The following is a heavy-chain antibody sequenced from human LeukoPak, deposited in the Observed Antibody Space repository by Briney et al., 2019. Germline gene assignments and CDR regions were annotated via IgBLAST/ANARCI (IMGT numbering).Heavy chain of an antibody. CDR1: GGSISSSSYY. D-gene: IGHD3-22*01. V-gene: IGHV4-39*07. J-gene: IGHJ5*02. CDR3: AREQFYYDSSGYSNWFDP. Sequence: PSETLSLTCTVSGGSISSSSYYWGWIRQPSGKGLEWIGSIYYSGSTYYNPSLKSRVTISVDTSKNQFSLKLSSVTAADTAVYYCAREQFYYDSSGYSNWFDPWGQGTLVTFSS. CDR2: IYYSGST.